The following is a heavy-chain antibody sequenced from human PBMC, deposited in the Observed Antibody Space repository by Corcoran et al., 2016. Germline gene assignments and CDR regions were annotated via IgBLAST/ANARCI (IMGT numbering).Heavy chain of an antibody. Sequence: QVQLVQSGAEVKKPGASVKVSCKASGYTFTSYYMHWVRQAPGQGLEWMGIINPSGGSTSYAQKFQGRVTMTRDTSTSTVYMELSSLRSEDTAGYDWARGAVRGDTYYYYYGMDVWGQGTTVTVSS. CDR1: GYTFTSYY. CDR2: INPSGGST. V-gene: IGHV1-46*01. CDR3: ARGAVRGDTYYYYYGMDV. J-gene: IGHJ6*02. D-gene: IGHD3-10*01.